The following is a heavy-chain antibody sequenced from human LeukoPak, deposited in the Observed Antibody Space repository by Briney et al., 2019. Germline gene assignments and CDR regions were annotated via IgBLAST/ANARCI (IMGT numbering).Heavy chain of an antibody. CDR1: GGSISSGGYY. CDR3: ARASNEGDYGDYVDAFDI. V-gene: IGHV4-31*03. CDR2: IYYSGST. J-gene: IGHJ3*02. Sequence: SETLSLTCTVSGGSISSGGYYWSWIRQHPGKGLEWIGYIYYSGSTYYNPSLKSRVTISVDTSKNQFSLKLSSVTAADTAVYYCARASNEGDYGDYVDAFDIWGQGTMVTVSS. D-gene: IGHD4-17*01.